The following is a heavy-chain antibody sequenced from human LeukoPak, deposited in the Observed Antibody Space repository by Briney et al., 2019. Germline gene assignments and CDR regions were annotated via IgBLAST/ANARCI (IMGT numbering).Heavy chain of an antibody. J-gene: IGHJ6*02. CDR3: VRGYSFGPYGMDV. CDR2: ISDSGGST. V-gene: IGHV3-64D*09. CDR1: GFPFSSYA. D-gene: IGHD2-15*01. Sequence: GGSLRLSCSASGFPFSSYAMNWVRQAPGKGLEYVSAISDSGGSTYYADSVKGRFTISRDNSKNTLYLQMSSLRAEDAAVYFCVRGYSFGPYGMDVWGQGTTVTVSS.